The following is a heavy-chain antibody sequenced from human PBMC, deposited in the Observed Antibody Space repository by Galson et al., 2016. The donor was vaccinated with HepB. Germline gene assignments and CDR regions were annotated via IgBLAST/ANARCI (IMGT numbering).Heavy chain of an antibody. J-gene: IGHJ1*01. CDR3: VRDHYGDFPNLYFHH. V-gene: IGHV3-30*04. CDR1: GFPFSGYA. D-gene: IGHD4-17*01. CDR2: ISADGSDQ. Sequence: SLRLSCAASGFPFSGYAMHWVRQAPGKGLEWVAVISADGSDQYYADSVKGRFTISRDNARKAVYLQMSSLTDEDTAMYYCVRDHYGDFPNLYFHHWSQGPLVAVSS.